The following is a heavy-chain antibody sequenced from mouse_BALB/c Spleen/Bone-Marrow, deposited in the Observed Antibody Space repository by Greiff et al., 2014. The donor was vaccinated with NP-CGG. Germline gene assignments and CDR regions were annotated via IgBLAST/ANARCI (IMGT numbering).Heavy chain of an antibody. CDR3: ARRGYRYDGFAY. D-gene: IGHD2-14*01. V-gene: IGHV1-14*01. CDR2: INPYNDGT. J-gene: IGHJ3*01. Sequence: EVKLVESGPELVKPGASVKMSCKASGYTFTSYVMHWVKQKPGQGLEWIGYINPYNDGTKYNEKFKGKATLTSDKSSSTAYMELSSLTSEDSAVYYGARRGYRYDGFAYWGQGTLVTVSA. CDR1: GYTFTSYV.